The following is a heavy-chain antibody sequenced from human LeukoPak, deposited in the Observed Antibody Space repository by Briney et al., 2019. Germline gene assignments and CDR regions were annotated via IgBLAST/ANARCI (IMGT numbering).Heavy chain of an antibody. V-gene: IGHV4-59*08. CDR3: ARTGYSSGWYRLDY. D-gene: IGHD6-19*01. Sequence: SETLSLTCTVSGGSISSYYWSWIRQPPGKGLEWIGYIYYSGSTNYNPSLKSRVTISVDTSKNQFSLKLSSVTAADTAVYYCARTGYSSGWYRLDYWGQGTLVTVSS. J-gene: IGHJ4*02. CDR1: GGSISSYY. CDR2: IYYSGST.